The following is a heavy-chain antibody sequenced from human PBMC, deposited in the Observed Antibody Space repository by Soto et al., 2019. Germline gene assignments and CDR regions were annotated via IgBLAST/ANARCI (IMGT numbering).Heavy chain of an antibody. CDR3: AKSYNSGYYYFDY. CDR1: GFTFSIYG. V-gene: IGHV3-30*18. CDR2: ISNDGSYK. J-gene: IGHJ4*02. D-gene: IGHD3-22*01. Sequence: GGSLRLSCAASGFTFSIYGMHWVRQAPGKGPEWVAVISNDGSYKNYAESVKGRFTISRDNSKNTLYLQMNSLRAEDTAVYYCAKSYNSGYYYFDYWGQGILVTV.